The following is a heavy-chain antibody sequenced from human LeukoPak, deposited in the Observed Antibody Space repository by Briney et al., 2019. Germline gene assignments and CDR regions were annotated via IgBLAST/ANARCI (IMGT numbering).Heavy chain of an antibody. D-gene: IGHD3-22*01. J-gene: IGHJ4*02. V-gene: IGHV1-18*01. Sequence: GASVKVSCKASGYTFTSYGISWVRQAPGQGLEWMGWISAYNGNTNYAQKLQGRVTMTTDTSTSTAYMELRSLRSDDTAVYYCAREENYYDSSGYYYEVGYFDYWGQGTLVTVSS. CDR2: ISAYNGNT. CDR3: AREENYYDSSGYYYEVGYFDY. CDR1: GYTFTSYG.